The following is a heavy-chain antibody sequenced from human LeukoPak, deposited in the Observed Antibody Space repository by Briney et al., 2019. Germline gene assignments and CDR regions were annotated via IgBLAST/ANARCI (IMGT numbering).Heavy chain of an antibody. D-gene: IGHD6-13*01. J-gene: IGHJ5*02. V-gene: IGHV4-34*01. CDR1: GGSFSGYY. CDR3: ARIRLYSSSWYVASWFDP. CDR2: INHSGST. Sequence: SETLSLTCAVYGGSFSGYYWSWIRQPPAKGLEWIGEINHSGSTNYNPSLKSRVTISVDTSKNQFSLKLSSVTAADTAVYYCARIRLYSSSWYVASWFDPWGQGTLVTVSS.